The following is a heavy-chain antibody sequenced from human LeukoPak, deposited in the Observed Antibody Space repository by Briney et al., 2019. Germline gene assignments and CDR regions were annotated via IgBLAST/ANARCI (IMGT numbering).Heavy chain of an antibody. CDR1: GFTFSSYG. J-gene: IGHJ3*02. D-gene: IGHD4-17*01. CDR3: AREADYAGAFDI. Sequence: GGSLRLSCAASGFTFSSYGMHWVRQAPGKGLEWVAFIRYDGSNKYYADSVKGRFTISRDNSKNTLYLQMNSLRAEDTAVYYCAREADYAGAFDIWGQGTMVTVSS. V-gene: IGHV3-30*02. CDR2: IRYDGSNK.